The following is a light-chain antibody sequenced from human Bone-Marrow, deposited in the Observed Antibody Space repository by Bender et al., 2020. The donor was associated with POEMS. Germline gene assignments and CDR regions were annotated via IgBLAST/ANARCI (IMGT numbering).Light chain of an antibody. CDR3: GSYVSSTTPYV. CDR1: SSEVRSYTL. J-gene: IGLJ1*01. CDR2: DVN. Sequence: QSALTQPASVSGSPGQSISISCGGSSSEVRSYTLVSWYQQYPGKAPKLIIYDVNNRPSGISRRFSGSKSGNTASLTISGLQAADEADYFCGSYVSSTTPYVFGTGTKVTVL. V-gene: IGLV2-14*02.